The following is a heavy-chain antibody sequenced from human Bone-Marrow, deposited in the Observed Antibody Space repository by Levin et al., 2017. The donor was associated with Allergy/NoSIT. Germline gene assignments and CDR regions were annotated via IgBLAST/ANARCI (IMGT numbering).Heavy chain of an antibody. CDR1: GFPFDKHA. D-gene: IGHD3-16*01. CDR2: ISFDGSNK. J-gene: IGHJ5*02. V-gene: IGHV3-30-3*01. CDR3: ARDLGRFTWFDP. Sequence: GGSLRLSCAASGFPFDKHALHWVRQAPGKGLEWVAVISFDGSNKYYADSVKDRFTISRDNSKNTLYLQMNNLGAEDTAMYYCARDLGRFTWFDPWGQGTLVTVSS.